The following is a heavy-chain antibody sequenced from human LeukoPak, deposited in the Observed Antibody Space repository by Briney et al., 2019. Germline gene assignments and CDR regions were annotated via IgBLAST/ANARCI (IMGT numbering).Heavy chain of an antibody. CDR1: GYTFTSYG. V-gene: IGHV1-18*01. CDR3: AREGYDFWSGYYYGY. CDR2: ISAYNGNT. Sequence: ASVKVSCKASGYTFTSYGISWVRQAPGQGLEWMGWISAYNGNTNYAQKLQGRVTMTTDTSTSTAYMELRSLRSDDTAVYYCAREGYDFWSGYYYGYWGQGTLVTVSS. J-gene: IGHJ4*02. D-gene: IGHD3-3*01.